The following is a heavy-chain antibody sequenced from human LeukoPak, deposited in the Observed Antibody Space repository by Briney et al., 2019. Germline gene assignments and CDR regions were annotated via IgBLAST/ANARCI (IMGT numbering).Heavy chain of an antibody. CDR3: ITPLPYSAQ. Sequence: PGGSLRLSCAASEFTFSSYSMNWVRQAPGKGLEWVGRIKPKTDGETTEYAAPVKGRFSISRDDSKNMLYLQMNSLKTEDTAVYYCITPLPYSAQGGQGTLVTVSS. CDR1: EFTFSSYS. J-gene: IGHJ4*02. D-gene: IGHD2-21*01. CDR2: IKPKTDGETT. V-gene: IGHV3-15*07.